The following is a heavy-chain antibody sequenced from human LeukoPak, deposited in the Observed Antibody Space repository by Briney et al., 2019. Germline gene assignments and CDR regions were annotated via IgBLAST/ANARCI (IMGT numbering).Heavy chain of an antibody. Sequence: GESLKISCKGSGYSFSTFWIDWVRQMPGKGLEWMGIIYPADSDTRYSPSFQGQVTISADKSINTAYLQWSSLKASDTAIYYCARPGRSDYGFDVWGQGTTVTVSS. CDR3: ARPGRSDYGFDV. J-gene: IGHJ6*02. CDR2: IYPADSDT. CDR1: GYSFSTFW. V-gene: IGHV5-51*01.